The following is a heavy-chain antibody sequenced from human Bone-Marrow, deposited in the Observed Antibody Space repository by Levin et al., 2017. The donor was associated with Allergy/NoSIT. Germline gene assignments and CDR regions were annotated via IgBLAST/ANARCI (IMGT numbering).Heavy chain of an antibody. V-gene: IGHV4-4*02. J-gene: IGHJ6*03. CDR2: IYHSGST. CDR1: GGSISSPNY. Sequence: SETLSLTCTVSGGSISSPNYWSWVRQPLGKGLEWIADIYHSGSTNFNPSLKSRVTISLDKSNNQFSLKLSSVTAADTAVYYCARTYYYYMDVWGKGTTVTVSS. CDR3: ARTYYYYMDV.